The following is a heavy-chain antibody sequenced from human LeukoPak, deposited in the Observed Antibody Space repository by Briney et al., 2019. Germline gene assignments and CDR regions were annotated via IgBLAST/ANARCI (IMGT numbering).Heavy chain of an antibody. CDR2: IYCSWST. Sequence: SETLSLTCTVSGGSISSDYWSWIRQPPGKGLEWIGYIYCSWSTNYIPSLKSRVTISVDTSKNQFSLKLSSVTAADTAVYYCARGDCSGGSCYSTFDYWGQGTLVTVSS. CDR3: ARGDCSGGSCYSTFDY. V-gene: IGHV4-59*01. CDR1: GGSISSDY. J-gene: IGHJ4*02. D-gene: IGHD2-15*01.